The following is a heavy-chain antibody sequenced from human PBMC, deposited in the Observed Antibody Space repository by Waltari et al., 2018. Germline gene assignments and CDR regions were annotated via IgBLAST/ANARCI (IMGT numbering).Heavy chain of an antibody. V-gene: IGHV1-2*02. D-gene: IGHD1-26*01. J-gene: IGHJ4*02. Sequence: QVQLVQSGAEVKKPGASVKVSCKASGYTFTGYYMHWVRQAPGQGLEWMGWINPNRGGTNYAQKFQGRVTMTRDTSISTAYMELSRLRSDDTAVYYCARVSRRSYGDYWGQGTLVTVSS. CDR3: ARVSRRSYGDY. CDR2: INPNRGGT. CDR1: GYTFTGYY.